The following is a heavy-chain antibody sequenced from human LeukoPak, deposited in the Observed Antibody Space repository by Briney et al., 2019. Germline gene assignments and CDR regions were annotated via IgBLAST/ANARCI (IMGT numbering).Heavy chain of an antibody. V-gene: IGHV3-23*01. CDR1: GFTLRTYG. D-gene: IGHD2-21*02. J-gene: IGHJ4*02. CDR2: ISGGGDST. CDR3: ARFRTWGDKAFDY. Sequence: GGSLRLSCVASGFTLRTYGMSWVRQAPGKGLEWVSIISGGGDSTYYADSVKGRFTISRDSAKNSLYLQMNSLRAEDTAVYYCARFRTWGDKAFDYWGQGTLVTVSS.